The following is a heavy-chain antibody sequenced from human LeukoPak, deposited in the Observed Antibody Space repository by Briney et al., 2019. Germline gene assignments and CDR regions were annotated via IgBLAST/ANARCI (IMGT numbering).Heavy chain of an antibody. J-gene: IGHJ4*02. CDR1: GFTFSSYA. Sequence: GGSLRLSCAASGFTFSSYAMSWFRQSPGKGLDWVSAISGSGGSTYYADSVKGRFTISRDNSKNTLYLQMNSLRAEDTAVYYCAKDRWFGELPQPDFDYWGQGTLVTVSS. CDR2: ISGSGGST. CDR3: AKDRWFGELPQPDFDY. V-gene: IGHV3-23*01. D-gene: IGHD3-10*01.